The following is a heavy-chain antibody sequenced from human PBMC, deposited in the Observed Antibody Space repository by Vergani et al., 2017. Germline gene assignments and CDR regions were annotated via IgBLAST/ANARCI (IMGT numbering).Heavy chain of an antibody. CDR2: IHTNGVI. D-gene: IGHD3-16*01. J-gene: IGHJ3*02. Sequence: QVQLQESAPGLLSPSQPLSLPSTFFVGSSNSGSYYWTGPRQPAGKQLEWIGRIHTNGVIHYNPSLNSRATISVDTSRNQISLKLTSVTATDTAIYFCARGNPYVDFDIWGQGTMITVSS. CDR1: VGSSNSGSYY. V-gene: IGHV4-61*02. CDR3: ARGNPYVDFDI.